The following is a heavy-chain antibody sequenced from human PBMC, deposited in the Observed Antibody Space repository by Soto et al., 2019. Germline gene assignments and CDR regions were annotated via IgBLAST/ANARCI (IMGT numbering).Heavy chain of an antibody. CDR2: IWYDGGNK. V-gene: IGHV3-33*01. J-gene: IGHJ6*02. CDR1: GFTFSSYG. CDR3: ARDGANSSSWYPGLVRGYSPGMDV. Sequence: XLRRSGAASGFTFSSYGMHWVRQAPGNGLEWVAVIWYDGGNKYYADSVKGRFTISRENSKNTLYLQMNSLRAEDTAVYYCARDGANSSSWYPGLVRGYSPGMDVWGQGTTVTVS. D-gene: IGHD6-13*01.